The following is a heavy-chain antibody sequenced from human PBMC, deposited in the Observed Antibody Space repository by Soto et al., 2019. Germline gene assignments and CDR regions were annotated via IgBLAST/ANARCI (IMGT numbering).Heavy chain of an antibody. CDR2: ISYDGSNK. J-gene: IGHJ3*02. Sequence: GGSLRLSCAASGFTFSSYAMHWVRQAPGKGLEWVAVISYDGSNKYYADSVKGRFTISRDNSKNTLYLQMNSLRAEDTAVYYCARDMGAYYDFWSGYYFDAFDIWGQGTMVTVSS. CDR1: GFTFSSYA. D-gene: IGHD3-3*01. V-gene: IGHV3-30-3*01. CDR3: ARDMGAYYDFWSGYYFDAFDI.